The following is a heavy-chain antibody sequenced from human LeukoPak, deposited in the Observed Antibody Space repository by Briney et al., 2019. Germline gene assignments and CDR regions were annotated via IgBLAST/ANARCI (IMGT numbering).Heavy chain of an antibody. V-gene: IGHV3-7*01. Sequence: GTLTVTCAASGFTFSSYSMIWVRQLPGKGLEWVATIKQDANEKYFVYSVSGRFIISRDNAQNSLNLQICGLRAQDTAFYYCARAPHHDYMDVWGKGTTVTVSS. CDR2: IKQDANEK. CDR1: GFTFSSYS. CDR3: ARAPHHDYMDV. D-gene: IGHD1-14*01. J-gene: IGHJ6*03.